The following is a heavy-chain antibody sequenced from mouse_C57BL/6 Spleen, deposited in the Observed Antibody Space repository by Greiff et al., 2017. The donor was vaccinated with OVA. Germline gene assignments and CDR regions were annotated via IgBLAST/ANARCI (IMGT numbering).Heavy chain of an antibody. J-gene: IGHJ3*01. Sequence: EVQRVESGGGLVKPGGSLKLSCAASGFTFSSYAMSWVRQTPEKRLEWVATISDGGSYTYYPDNVKGRFTISRDNAKNHLYLQMSHLKSEYTSIYYCARASLTTVVAPFAYWGQGTLVTVSA. CDR2: ISDGGSYT. D-gene: IGHD1-1*01. V-gene: IGHV5-4*01. CDR1: GFTFSSYA. CDR3: ARASLTTVVAPFAY.